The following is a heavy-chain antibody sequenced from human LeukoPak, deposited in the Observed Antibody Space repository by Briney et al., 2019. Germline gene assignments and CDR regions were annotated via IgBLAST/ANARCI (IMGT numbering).Heavy chain of an antibody. D-gene: IGHD6-13*01. CDR3: ARSHDPSYSGSLPYYFDY. CDR1: GFTFRSYW. Sequence: GGSLRLSCAASGFTFRSYWMSWVRQAPGKGLEWVANIKRGGSEKKHVDSVKGRFTISRDNANNSLYLQMNSLRAEETAVYYCARSHDPSYSGSLPYYFDYWGQGTLVTVSS. J-gene: IGHJ4*02. V-gene: IGHV3-7*04. CDR2: IKRGGSEK.